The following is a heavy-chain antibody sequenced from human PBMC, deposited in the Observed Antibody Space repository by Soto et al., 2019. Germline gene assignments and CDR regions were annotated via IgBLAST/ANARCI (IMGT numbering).Heavy chain of an antibody. Sequence: QVQLVQSGAEVKKPGSSVKVSCKASGGTFSSYAISWVRQAPGQGLEWMGGIIPIFGTANYAQKFQGRVTFNATESXSTAYMELSSLRSEDTAVYYCARDDYEGGGTTFDYWGQGTLVTVSS. J-gene: IGHJ4*02. CDR2: IIPIFGTA. V-gene: IGHV1-69*12. CDR1: GGTFSSYA. D-gene: IGHD1-1*01. CDR3: ARDDYEGGGTTFDY.